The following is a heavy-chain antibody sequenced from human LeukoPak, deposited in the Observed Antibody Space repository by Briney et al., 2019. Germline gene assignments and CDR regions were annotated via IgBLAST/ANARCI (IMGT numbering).Heavy chain of an antibody. D-gene: IGHD6-6*01. V-gene: IGHV3-7*01. Sequence: GGSLRLSCAASGFTFSSYWMSWVRQAPGKGREGGANIKQDGSEKYYVDSVKGRFTISRDNAKNSLYLQMHSLRAEDTAVYYCARDHEFVSDYWGQGTLVTVSS. J-gene: IGHJ4*01. CDR1: GFTFSSYW. CDR3: ARDHEFVSDY. CDR2: IKQDGSEK.